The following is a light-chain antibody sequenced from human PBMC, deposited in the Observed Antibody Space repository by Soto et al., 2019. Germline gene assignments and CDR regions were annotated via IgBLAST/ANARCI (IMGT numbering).Light chain of an antibody. CDR3: QQSYSTLSIS. Sequence: DIQMTQSPSSLSASVGDRVTITCRASESISRHLNWYQQKPGKAPNLLIYAASTLQNGVPSRFNGSGSATEFTLSIIRLQPEDFAPYYCQQSYSTLSISFGQGTRLEIK. J-gene: IGKJ5*01. CDR2: AAS. V-gene: IGKV1-39*01. CDR1: ESISRH.